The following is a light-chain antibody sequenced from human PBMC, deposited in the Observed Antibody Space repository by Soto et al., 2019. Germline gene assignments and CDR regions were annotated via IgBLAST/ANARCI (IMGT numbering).Light chain of an antibody. Sequence: EIVMTQSPATLSVSPGERATLFCRASQSVSSNLAWYQQKPGQAPRLLIYEIYIRATGVPARFSGSGSGTEFTLTISSLQSEDFAVYYCQQYNNWYAFGQGTKLEIK. CDR3: QQYNNWYA. CDR2: EIY. V-gene: IGKV3-15*01. CDR1: QSVSSN. J-gene: IGKJ2*01.